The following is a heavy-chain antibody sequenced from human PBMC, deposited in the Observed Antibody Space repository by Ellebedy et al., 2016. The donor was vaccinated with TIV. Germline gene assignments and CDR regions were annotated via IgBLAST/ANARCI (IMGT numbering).Heavy chain of an antibody. CDR2: ISDGARYT. Sequence: GESLKISCAASGFTFSSYDMSWVRQAPGKGLEWVSAISDGARYTYYADSVKGRFTISRDNSRNTLSLQMNSLRAEDTALYYCAKSVIAARPFDSWGQGTLVTVSS. CDR3: AKSVIAARPFDS. V-gene: IGHV3-23*01. J-gene: IGHJ4*02. D-gene: IGHD6-6*01. CDR1: GFTFSSYD.